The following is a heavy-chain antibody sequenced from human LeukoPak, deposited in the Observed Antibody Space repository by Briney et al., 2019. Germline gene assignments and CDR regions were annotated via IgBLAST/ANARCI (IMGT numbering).Heavy chain of an antibody. CDR3: ARAPSQRGLYYYYGMDV. V-gene: IGHV3-30*04. J-gene: IGHJ6*02. CDR1: GFTFSSYA. Sequence: GGSLRLSCAASGFTFSSYAMHWVRQAPGKGLEWVAVISYDGSNKYYADSVKGRFTISRDNSENTLYLQMNSLRAEDTAVYYCARAPSQRGLYYYYGMDVWGQGTTVTVSS. CDR2: ISYDGSNK.